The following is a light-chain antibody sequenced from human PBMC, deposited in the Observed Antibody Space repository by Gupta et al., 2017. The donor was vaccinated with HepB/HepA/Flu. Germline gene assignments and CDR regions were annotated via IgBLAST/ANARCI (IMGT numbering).Light chain of an antibody. Sequence: QPALTQPASVSGSPGQSITISCTGTSSDVGSYNLGSWYQQHPGKAPKLMIYEVTKRPSGVSNRFSGSKSGNTASLTISGLQAEDEADYYCCSYADSRTFVFGGGAKLTVL. V-gene: IGLV2-23*02. CDR3: CSYADSRTFV. CDR2: EVT. CDR1: SSDVGSYNL. J-gene: IGLJ2*01.